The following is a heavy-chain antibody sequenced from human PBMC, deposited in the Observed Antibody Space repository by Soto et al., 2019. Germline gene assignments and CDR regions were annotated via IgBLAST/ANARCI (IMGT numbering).Heavy chain of an antibody. V-gene: IGHV1-69*13. CDR2: IIPIFGTA. CDR3: ARDRGCSGGSCYWFDP. CDR1: GGTFSSYA. Sequence: SVKVSCKASGGTFSSYAISWVRQAPGQGLEWMGGIIPIFGTANYAQKFQGRVTITADESTSTAYMELSSLRSEDTAVYYCARDRGCSGGSCYWFDPWGQGTLVTVSS. J-gene: IGHJ5*02. D-gene: IGHD2-15*01.